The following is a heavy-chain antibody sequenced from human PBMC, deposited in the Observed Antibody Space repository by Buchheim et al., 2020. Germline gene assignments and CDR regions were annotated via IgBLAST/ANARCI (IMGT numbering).Heavy chain of an antibody. J-gene: IGHJ6*02. CDR3: ARDGGPDGGMDV. D-gene: IGHD3-10*01. CDR1: GYTFNGYY. CDR2: INTNSGGT. Sequence: QVQLVQSGAEVKKPGASVKVSCKASGYTFNGYYMHWVRQATGQGLEWMGRINTNSGGTKYAQKFQGRVNMTRDTSISTAYMVLSWLRSDDTVVYYFARDGGPDGGMDVWGQGTT. V-gene: IGHV1-2*05.